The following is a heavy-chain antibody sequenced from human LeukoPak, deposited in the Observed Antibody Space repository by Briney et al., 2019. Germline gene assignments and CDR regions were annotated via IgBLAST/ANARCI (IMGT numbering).Heavy chain of an antibody. CDR1: GGTFSSYA. V-gene: IGHV1-69*06. D-gene: IGHD3-10*01. CDR2: IIPIFGTA. Sequence: ASVKVSCKASGGTFSSYAISWVRQAPGQGLEWMGGIIPIFGTANYAQKFQGRVTITADKSTSTAYMELSSLRSEDTAVYYCARGCYGSGSPPIYYYYYMDVWGKGTTVTVSS. J-gene: IGHJ6*03. CDR3: ARGCYGSGSPPIYYYYYMDV.